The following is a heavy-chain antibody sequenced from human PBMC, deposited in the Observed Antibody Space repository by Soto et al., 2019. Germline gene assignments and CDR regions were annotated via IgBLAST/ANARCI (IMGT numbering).Heavy chain of an antibody. V-gene: IGHV5-51*01. J-gene: IGHJ6*02. CDR3: TRSRRIFGVVSWYYYGMDV. D-gene: IGHD3-3*01. Sequence: GESLKISCKGSGYSFTTYWIGWVRQMPGKGLEGMVIIYPGDSDTRYSPSFQGQVTISADKSINTTYLQMNSLKTEDTAVYYCTRSRRIFGVVSWYYYGMDVWGQGTTVTVSS. CDR1: GYSFTTYW. CDR2: IYPGDSDT.